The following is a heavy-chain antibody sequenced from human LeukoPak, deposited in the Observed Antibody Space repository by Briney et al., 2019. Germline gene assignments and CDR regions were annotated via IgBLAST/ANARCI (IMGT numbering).Heavy chain of an antibody. J-gene: IGHJ5*02. V-gene: IGHV1-2*02. CDR1: GYTSTGYY. CDR2: IDSNTGGT. CDR3: ARDANAAFDP. Sequence: ASVKVSCKASGYTSTGYYIHWVRQAPGQGLEWMGWIDSNTGGTNYAQKFQGRVTMTRDTSISTAYMELSGLTSDDTAVYYCARDANAAFDPWGQGTLVTVSS. D-gene: IGHD2-8*01.